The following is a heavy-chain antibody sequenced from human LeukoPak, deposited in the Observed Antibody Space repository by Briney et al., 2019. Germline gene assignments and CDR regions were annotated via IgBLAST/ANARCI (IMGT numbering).Heavy chain of an antibody. Sequence: GGSLSLSCAASGFTFSSCGFNWVRQAPGKGLEWVSSIGPTGTDRYYADSVRGRFTISRDNAKNSMYLQMDSLRDEDTAVYYCATETIGRHYDYWGQGTLLTVAS. V-gene: IGHV3-21*01. CDR2: IGPTGTDR. CDR3: ATETIGRHYDY. D-gene: IGHD1-14*01. J-gene: IGHJ4*02. CDR1: GFTFSSCG.